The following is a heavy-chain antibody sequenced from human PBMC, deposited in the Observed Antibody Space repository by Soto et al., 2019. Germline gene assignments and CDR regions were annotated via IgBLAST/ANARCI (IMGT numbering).Heavy chain of an antibody. Sequence: ASVKVSCKGSGYTLTELSMHWVRQAPGKGLEWMGGFDPEDGETIYAQKFQGRVTMTEDTSTDTAYMELSSLRSEDTAVYYCATVTYYYGSASYSDYDYIWGSYPDYWGQG. D-gene: IGHD3-16*02. CDR3: ATVTYYYGSASYSDYDYIWGSYPDY. CDR2: FDPEDGET. CDR1: GYTLTELS. J-gene: IGHJ4*02. V-gene: IGHV1-24*01.